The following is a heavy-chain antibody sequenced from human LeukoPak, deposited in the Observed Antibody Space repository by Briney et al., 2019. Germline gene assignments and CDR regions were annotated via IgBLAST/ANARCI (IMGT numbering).Heavy chain of an antibody. CDR2: IYRGSA. J-gene: IGHJ4*02. CDR3: AGHAAISAAGTAPFDN. D-gene: IGHD6-13*01. V-gene: IGHV4-59*08. Sequence: SETLSLTCTVSGGSVNNYYWSWIRRPPGKGLDWIGYIYRGSAKYNPSLKSRVTISMDTSQNQISLRLLSVTAADTAVYYCAGHAAISAAGTAPFDNWGQGTLVTVSS. CDR1: GGSVNNYY.